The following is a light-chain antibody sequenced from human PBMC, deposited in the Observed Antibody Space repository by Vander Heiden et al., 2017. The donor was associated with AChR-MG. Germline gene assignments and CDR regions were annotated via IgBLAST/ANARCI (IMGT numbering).Light chain of an antibody. V-gene: IGLV3-19*01. CDR2: GKD. CDR3: NSRDTSSSYVV. CDR1: SLKNYH. Sequence: SSELTQDPAVSVALGQTVRNTCRGESLKNYHAGWYQQKPGQAPVLVIYGKDNRPSGIPDRFSGSSSGNTGSLTITGAQAEDEADYYCNSRDTSSSYVVFGGGTKLTVL. J-gene: IGLJ2*01.